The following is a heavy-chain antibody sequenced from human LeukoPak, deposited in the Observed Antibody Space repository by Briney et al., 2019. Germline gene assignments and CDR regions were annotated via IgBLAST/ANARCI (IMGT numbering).Heavy chain of an antibody. D-gene: IGHD4-17*01. CDR3: AKDLTVYGPIDY. J-gene: IGHJ4*02. CDR2: ISGSGGST. CDR1: GFTFSSYS. V-gene: IGHV3-23*01. Sequence: PGGSLRLSCAASGFTFSSYSMNWVRQAPGKGLEWVSAISGSGGSTYYADSVKGRFTISRDNSKNTLYLQMNSLRAEDTAVYYCAKDLTVYGPIDYWGQGTLVTVSS.